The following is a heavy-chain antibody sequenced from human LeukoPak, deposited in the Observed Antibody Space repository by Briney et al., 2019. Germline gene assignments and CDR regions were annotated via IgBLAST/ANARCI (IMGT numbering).Heavy chain of an antibody. V-gene: IGHV1-3*01. Sequence: GASVKVSCKASGYTFTSYAMHWVRQATGQRLEWMGWINAGNGNTNYSQKFQGRVTIIRDTSASTAYMELSSLRSEDTAVYYCARDNTPGYSSSWYRWFDPWGQGTLVTVSS. CDR1: GYTFTSYA. D-gene: IGHD6-13*01. CDR3: ARDNTPGYSSSWYRWFDP. J-gene: IGHJ5*02. CDR2: INAGNGNT.